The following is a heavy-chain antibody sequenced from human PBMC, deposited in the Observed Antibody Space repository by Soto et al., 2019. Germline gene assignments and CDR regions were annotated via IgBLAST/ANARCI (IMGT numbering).Heavy chain of an antibody. CDR1: GYSFSFYW. CDR3: ATAYVYDFENSNYYRDAFDI. CDR2: MYPDDSDI. J-gene: IGHJ3*02. Sequence: GESLKISCKASGYSFSFYWIGWVRQMPGKGLEWMAIMYPDDSDIRYSPSFEAHVTISADKSTSTAFLQWSSLKASYTAMYYCATAYVYDFENSNYYRDAFDIWGQGTLVTVSS. D-gene: IGHD3-22*01. V-gene: IGHV5-51*01.